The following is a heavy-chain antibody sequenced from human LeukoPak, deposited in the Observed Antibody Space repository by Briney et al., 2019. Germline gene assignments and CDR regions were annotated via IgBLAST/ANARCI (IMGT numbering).Heavy chain of an antibody. CDR3: AINAKTYYCDSSGSYYFDY. D-gene: IGHD3-22*01. J-gene: IGHJ4*02. V-gene: IGHV3-23*01. CDR1: GFTFSSYA. Sequence: GGSLRLSCAASGFTFSSYAMSWVRQAPGKGLEWVSAISGSGGSTYYADSVKGRFTISRDNSKNTLYLQMNSLRAEDTAVYYCAINAKTYYCDSSGSYYFDYWGQGTLVTVSS. CDR2: ISGSGGST.